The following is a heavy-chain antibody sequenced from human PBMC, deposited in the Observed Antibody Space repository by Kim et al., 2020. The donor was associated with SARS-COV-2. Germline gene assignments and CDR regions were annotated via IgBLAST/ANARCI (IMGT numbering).Heavy chain of an antibody. J-gene: IGHJ6*03. CDR3: ARGRGASGYYYYMDV. D-gene: IGHD3-10*01. V-gene: IGHV1-8*01. CDR1: GYTFTSYD. CDR2: MNPNSGNT. Sequence: ASVKVSCKASGYTFTSYDINWVRQATGQGLEWMGWMNPNSGNTGYAQKFQGRVTMTRNTSISTAYMELSSLRSEDMAVYYCARGRGASGYYYYMDVWGKGTTVTVSS.